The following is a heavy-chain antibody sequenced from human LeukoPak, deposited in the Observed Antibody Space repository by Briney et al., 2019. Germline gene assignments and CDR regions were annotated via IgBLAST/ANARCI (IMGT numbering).Heavy chain of an antibody. V-gene: IGHV4-61*02. D-gene: IGHD3-22*01. CDR2: IYTSGNT. CDR3: ARRIAAGYYYDSSGYYYDY. Sequence: SETLSLTCTVSGDSISSGNYYWTWIRQPAGKGLEWIGRIYTSGNTNYNPSLKSQVTISMDTSKNQFSLNLNSVTAADTAVYYCARRIAAGYYYDSSGYYYDYWGQGTLVTVST. J-gene: IGHJ4*02. CDR1: GDSISSGNYY.